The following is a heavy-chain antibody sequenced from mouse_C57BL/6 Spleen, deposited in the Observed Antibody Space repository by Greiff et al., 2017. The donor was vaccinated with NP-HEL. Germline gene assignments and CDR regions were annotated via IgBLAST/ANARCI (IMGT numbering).Heavy chain of an antibody. V-gene: IGHV1-75*01. CDR1: GYNFTDYY. CDR2: IFPGSGST. D-gene: IGHD1-1*01. CDR3: APYYGSSYGY. J-gene: IGHJ2*01. Sequence: VQLQQSGPELVKPGASVKISCKASGYNFTDYYINWVKQRPGQGLEWIGRIFPGSGSTYYNEKFKGKATLTVDKSSSTAYMLLSSLTSADSTVYFCAPYYGSSYGYWGQGTTLTVSS.